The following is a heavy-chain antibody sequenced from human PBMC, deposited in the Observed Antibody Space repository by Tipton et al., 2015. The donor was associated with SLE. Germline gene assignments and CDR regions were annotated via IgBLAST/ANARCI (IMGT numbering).Heavy chain of an antibody. Sequence: TLSLTCTVSGGSISSGDYFWSWIRQHPGRGLEWIGCISDSGDTYYNPSLESRVAISMDTSKNQFSLKLTAVTAADTAVYYCARTLDALDIWGQGTMVTVSS. CDR1: GGSISSGDYF. J-gene: IGHJ3*02. CDR2: ISDSGDT. V-gene: IGHV4-30-4*01. CDR3: ARTLDALDI.